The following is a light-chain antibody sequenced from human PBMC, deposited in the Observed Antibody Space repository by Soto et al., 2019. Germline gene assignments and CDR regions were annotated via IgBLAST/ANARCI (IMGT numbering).Light chain of an antibody. V-gene: IGKV3-11*01. CDR1: QSVSSY. J-gene: IGKJ5*01. CDR3: LPQDST. CDR2: DAS. Sequence: DIVMTQSPATLYVSPGERATLSCRASQSVSSYLAWYQQKPGQAPRLLIYDASNRATGIPARFSGSGSGIDFTLTISILEAEDFADYYCLPQDSTF.